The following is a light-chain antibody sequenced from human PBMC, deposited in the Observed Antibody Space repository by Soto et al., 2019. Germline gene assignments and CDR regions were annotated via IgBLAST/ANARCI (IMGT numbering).Light chain of an antibody. V-gene: IGKV1-5*01. CDR3: QQYQRSST. J-gene: IGKJ1*01. CDR2: DAS. CDR1: QGITGW. Sequence: DIQLTQSPSTLSASVGDRVTITCRASQGITGWLAWYQQKPGKAPKLLIFDASTLESGVPPRFTGSGSGTEFTLSISNLQPDDFATYYCQQYQRSSTFGHGTKVDIK.